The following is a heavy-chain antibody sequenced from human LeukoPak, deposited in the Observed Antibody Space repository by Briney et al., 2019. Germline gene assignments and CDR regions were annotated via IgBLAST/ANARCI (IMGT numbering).Heavy chain of an antibody. Sequence: SETLSLTCTVSGGSISSYYWSWIRQPPGKGLEWIGYIYYSGSTNYNPSLKSRVTISVDTSKNQFSLKLSSVTAADTAVYYCARQGTVAGTLYYYYYMDVWGKGTTVTISS. CDR1: GGSISSYY. J-gene: IGHJ6*03. D-gene: IGHD6-19*01. CDR3: ARQGTVAGTLYYYYYMDV. V-gene: IGHV4-59*08. CDR2: IYYSGST.